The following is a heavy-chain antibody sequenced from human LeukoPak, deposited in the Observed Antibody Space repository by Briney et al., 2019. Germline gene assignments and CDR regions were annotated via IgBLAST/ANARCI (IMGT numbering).Heavy chain of an antibody. V-gene: IGHV3-7*05. CDR2: LKQDGSER. CDR1: GFTFSSYW. J-gene: IGHJ5*02. D-gene: IGHD6-13*01. Sequence: PGGSLRLSCAASGFTFSSYWMSWVREAPGKGWEWVATLKQDGSERDYVDSVKGRFTISRDNAQNTLHLQMNSLRGEDTAVYHCARSLMAAAGILHSFDPWGQGTLVTVSS. CDR3: ARSLMAAAGILHSFDP.